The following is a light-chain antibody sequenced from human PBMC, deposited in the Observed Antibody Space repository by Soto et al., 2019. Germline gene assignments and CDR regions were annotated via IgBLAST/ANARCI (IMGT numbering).Light chain of an antibody. CDR3: SSYAGSNILL. Sequence: QPPSASGSPGQSVTISCTGSSSDVGGYNYVSWYQQHPGKAPKLMIYEVTKRPSGVPDRFSGSKSGNTASLTVSGLQAEDEADYYCSSYAGSNILLFGGGTKLTVL. J-gene: IGLJ3*02. CDR2: EVT. CDR1: SSDVGGYNY. V-gene: IGLV2-8*01.